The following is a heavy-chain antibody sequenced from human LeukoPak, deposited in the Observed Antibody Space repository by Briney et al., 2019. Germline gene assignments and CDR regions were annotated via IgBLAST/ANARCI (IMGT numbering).Heavy chain of an antibody. Sequence: GGSLRLSCTASGFTFSSYSLNWVRQAPGKGLEWVSSVSTGSNYIYYADSVKGRFTISRDNDKNSLYLQMNSLRAEDTAVYYCAKGVKNWNALGYWGQGTLVTVSS. CDR1: GFTFSSYS. CDR3: AKGVKNWNALGY. V-gene: IGHV3-21*04. D-gene: IGHD1-1*01. J-gene: IGHJ4*02. CDR2: VSTGSNYI.